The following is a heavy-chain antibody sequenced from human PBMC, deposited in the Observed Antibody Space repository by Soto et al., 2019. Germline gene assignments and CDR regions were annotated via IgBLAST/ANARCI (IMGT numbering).Heavy chain of an antibody. J-gene: IGHJ3*02. D-gene: IGHD3-3*01. CDR3: ARELRFLEWSQGDAFDI. CDR1: GYTFTGYY. CDR2: INPNSGGT. Sequence: ASVKVSCKASGYTFTGYYMHWVRQAPGQGLEWMGWINPNSGGTNYAQKFQGWATMTRDTSISTAYMERSRLRSDDTAVYYCARELRFLEWSQGDAFDIWGQGTMVTVSS. V-gene: IGHV1-2*04.